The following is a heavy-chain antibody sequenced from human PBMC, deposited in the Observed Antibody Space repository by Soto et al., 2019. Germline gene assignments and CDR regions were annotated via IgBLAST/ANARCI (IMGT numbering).Heavy chain of an antibody. CDR1: GGSLNNYA. CDR3: ATEGFGGSYYGH. CDR2: IIPLSDTA. V-gene: IGHV1-69*06. Sequence: QMQLVQTGAEVKKPGSSVKVSCRASGGSLNNYALSWVRQAPGQGLEWMGSIIPLSDTAKYAQKFHNRVTITADRAGITAFMELSSLTSEYTAMYYCATEGFGGSYYGHWGQGTLVTGST. J-gene: IGHJ4*02. D-gene: IGHD1-26*01.